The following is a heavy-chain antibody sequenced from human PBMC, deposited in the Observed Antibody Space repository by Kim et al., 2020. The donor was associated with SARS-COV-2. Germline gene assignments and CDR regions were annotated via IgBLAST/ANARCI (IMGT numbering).Heavy chain of an antibody. D-gene: IGHD5-18*01. CDR1: GGSFSGYY. CDR2: INHSGST. J-gene: IGHJ4*02. Sequence: SETLSLTCAVYGGSFSGYYWSWIRQPPGKGLEWIGEINHSGSTNYNPSLKSRVTISVDTSKNQFSLKLSSVTAADTAVYYCARGGGSYETTGLDYWGQGTLVTVSS. V-gene: IGHV4-34*01. CDR3: ARGGGSYETTGLDY.